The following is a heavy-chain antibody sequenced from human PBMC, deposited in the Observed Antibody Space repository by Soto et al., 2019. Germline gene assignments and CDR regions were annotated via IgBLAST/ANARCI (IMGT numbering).Heavy chain of an antibody. CDR1: GGSFSGYY. CDR3: ARGPLRFLEWLQKYYFDY. D-gene: IGHD3-3*01. J-gene: IGHJ4*02. CDR2: INHSGST. Sequence: SETLSLTCAVYGGSFSGYYWSWIRQPPGKGLERIGEINHSGSTNYNPSLKSRVTISVDTSKNQFSLKLSSVTAADTAVYYCARGPLRFLEWLQKYYFDYWGQGTLVTVSS. V-gene: IGHV4-34*01.